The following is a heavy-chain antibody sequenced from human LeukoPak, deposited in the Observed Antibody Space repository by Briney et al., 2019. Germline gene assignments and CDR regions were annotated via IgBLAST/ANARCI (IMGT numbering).Heavy chain of an antibody. Sequence: GGSLRLSCVASGFTFTNYGMMWVRQAPGKGLVWVSYINSDGRSTTYADSVKGRFTISRDNAKNTLYMQMSSLRAEDTAMYYCARNSNGMSNWGQGTLVIVSS. CDR3: ARNSNGMSN. CDR2: INSDGRST. D-gene: IGHD2-8*01. J-gene: IGHJ4*02. CDR1: GFTFTNYG. V-gene: IGHV3-74*01.